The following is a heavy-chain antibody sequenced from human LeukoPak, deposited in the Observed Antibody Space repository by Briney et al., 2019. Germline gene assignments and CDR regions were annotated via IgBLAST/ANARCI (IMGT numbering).Heavy chain of an antibody. CDR1: GGSISSYY. V-gene: IGHV4-59*01. Sequence: SETLSLTCTVSGGSISSYYWSWIRQPPGKGLEWIGHIYYSGSTNYNPSLKSRVTISVDTSKNQFSLKLSSVTAADTAVYYCAREAEDSYYYYGMDVWGQGTTVTVSS. J-gene: IGHJ6*02. CDR3: AREAEDSYYYYGMDV. CDR2: IYYSGST.